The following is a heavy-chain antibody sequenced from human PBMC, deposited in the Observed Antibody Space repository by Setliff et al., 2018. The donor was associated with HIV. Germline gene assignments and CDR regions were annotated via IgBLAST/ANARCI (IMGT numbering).Heavy chain of an antibody. CDR2: INHSGST. V-gene: IGHV4-34*01. CDR3: ARRPYYFDS. J-gene: IGHJ4*02. D-gene: IGHD6-6*01. Sequence: SETLSLTCAVYGGSFSGYYWSWIRQPPGKGLEWIGEINHSGSTSYNPSLKSRVTISVDTSKNQFSLKLTSVTAADTAVYYCARRPYYFDSWGQGTLVTVSS. CDR1: GGSFSGYY.